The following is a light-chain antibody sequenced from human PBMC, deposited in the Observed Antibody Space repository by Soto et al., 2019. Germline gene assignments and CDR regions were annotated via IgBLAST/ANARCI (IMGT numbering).Light chain of an antibody. V-gene: IGKV3-20*01. CDR1: QTIRSNY. J-gene: IGKJ1*01. CDR3: QQYGSSAWP. Sequence: ETVLTQSPGTLSLSPGERATLSCRASQTIRSNYLAWYRQTPGQAPRLLIYGASNRDTGIADRFSGSGSGKDFILIISRLEPEDFALYYCQQYGSSAWPFGQGTNVEIK. CDR2: GAS.